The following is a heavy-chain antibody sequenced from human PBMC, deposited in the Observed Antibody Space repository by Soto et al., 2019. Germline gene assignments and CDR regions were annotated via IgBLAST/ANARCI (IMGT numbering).Heavy chain of an antibody. CDR2: INHSGST. J-gene: IGHJ6*02. CDR3: ARVTITYTVTTPYYYYGMDV. V-gene: IGHV4-34*01. CDR1: GGSFSGYY. D-gene: IGHD4-17*01. Sequence: SETLSLTCAVYGGSFSGYYWSWIRQPPGKGLEWIGEINHSGSTNYNPSLKSRVTISVDTSKNQFSLKLSSVTAADTAVYYCARVTITYTVTTPYYYYGMDVWGQGTTVTVSS.